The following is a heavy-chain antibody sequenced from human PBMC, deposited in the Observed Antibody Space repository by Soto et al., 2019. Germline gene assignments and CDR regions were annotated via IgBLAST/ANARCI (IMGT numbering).Heavy chain of an antibody. D-gene: IGHD3-16*01. CDR3: ARHPYAGDNNWFDP. CDR2: IYYSGNT. CDR1: GGSISSHY. V-gene: IGHV4-59*08. Sequence: QVQLQESGPGLVNPSETLSLTCTVSGGSISSHYWSWIRQPPGKGLEWIGYIYYSGNTNYNPSLKSRVTISVDTSKNQFSLMLSSVTAADTAVYYCARHPYAGDNNWFDPWGQGTLVTVSS. J-gene: IGHJ5*02.